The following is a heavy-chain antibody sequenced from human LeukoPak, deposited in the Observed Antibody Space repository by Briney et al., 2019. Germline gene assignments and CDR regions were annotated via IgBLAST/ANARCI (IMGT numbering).Heavy chain of an antibody. CDR1: GFTFSSYW. Sequence: GGSLRLSCAASGFTFSSYWMHWVRQAPGKGLEWVSTISGSGGRTYYADSVRGRFTISRDNSKNTLYLQMNSLRAEDTAVYYCAKEGSSSWYDAFDIWGQGTMVTVSS. J-gene: IGHJ3*02. D-gene: IGHD6-13*01. CDR3: AKEGSSSWYDAFDI. V-gene: IGHV3-23*01. CDR2: ISGSGGRT.